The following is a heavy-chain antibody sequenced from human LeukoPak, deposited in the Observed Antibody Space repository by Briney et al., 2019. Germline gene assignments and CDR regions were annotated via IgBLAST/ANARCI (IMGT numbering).Heavy chain of an antibody. CDR2: IYYIGNT. Sequence: PSETLSLTCTVSGGSISNYYWTWIRQPPGKGLEWIGNIYYIGNTNYNPSLKSRVTISIHTSKNQFSLKVNSVTAEDTAVYYCARDLGHPARFDPWGQGTLVTVSS. V-gene: IGHV4-59*01. CDR1: GGSISNYY. CDR3: ARDLGHPARFDP. J-gene: IGHJ5*02.